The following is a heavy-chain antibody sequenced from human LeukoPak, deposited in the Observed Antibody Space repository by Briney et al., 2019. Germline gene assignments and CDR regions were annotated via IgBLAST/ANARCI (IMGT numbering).Heavy chain of an antibody. D-gene: IGHD7-27*01. Sequence: PGGSLRLACAASGFTFSTFWMHWVRQTPGKGLVWVSRISNDGSTTHYADSVKGRFTISRDNAKNTLFLHMNSLRAEDTAMYYCNVRWGPNSDYWGQGTLVTVSS. J-gene: IGHJ4*02. V-gene: IGHV3-74*01. CDR2: ISNDGSTT. CDR3: NVRWGPNSDY. CDR1: GFTFSTFW.